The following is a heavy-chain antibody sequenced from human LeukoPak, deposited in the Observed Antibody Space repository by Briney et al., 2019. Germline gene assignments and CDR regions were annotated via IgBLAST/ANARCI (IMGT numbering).Heavy chain of an antibody. CDR1: GFTFDDYA. V-gene: IGHV3-9*01. Sequence: GRSLRLSCAASGFTFDDYAMHWVRQAPGEGLEWVSGISWNSGSIGYADSVKGRFTIPRDNAKNSLYLQMNSLRAEDTALYYCAKDRSPYSGYDFDYWGQGTLVTVSS. D-gene: IGHD5-12*01. CDR3: AKDRSPYSGYDFDY. J-gene: IGHJ4*02. CDR2: ISWNSGSI.